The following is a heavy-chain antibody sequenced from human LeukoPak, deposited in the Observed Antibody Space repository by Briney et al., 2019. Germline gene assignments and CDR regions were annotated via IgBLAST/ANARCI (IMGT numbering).Heavy chain of an antibody. CDR1: GFTFSDFW. CDR2: INQDGSVT. J-gene: IGHJ4*02. V-gene: IGHV3-7*01. CDR3: GRDRTKDSIDY. D-gene: IGHD2-15*01. Sequence: GGPLRLSCEASGFTFSDFWMTWVRQAPGKGPEWMANINQDGSVTSYVGSVEGRFTIPRDNAKNSLFLQMDSLRAEDTALYYCGRDRTKDSIDYWGQGTLVTVSS.